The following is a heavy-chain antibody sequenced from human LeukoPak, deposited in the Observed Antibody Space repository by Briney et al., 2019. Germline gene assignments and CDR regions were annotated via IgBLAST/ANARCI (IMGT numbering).Heavy chain of an antibody. CDR3: ARENWANDY. CDR2: IKQDGSQK. D-gene: IGHD7-27*01. CDR1: GFTFTTYW. Sequence: GGSLRLSCAASGFTFTTYWMTWVRQAPGKGLEWVANIKQDGSQKYYVDSVKGRFTISRDNAKNSLYLQMNSLKAEDTAVYYCARENWANDYWGQGTLVTVSS. J-gene: IGHJ4*02. V-gene: IGHV3-7*01.